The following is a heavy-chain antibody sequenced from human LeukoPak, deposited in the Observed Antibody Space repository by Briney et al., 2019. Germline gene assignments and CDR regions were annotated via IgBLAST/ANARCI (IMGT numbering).Heavy chain of an antibody. D-gene: IGHD2-2*01. Sequence: PGRSLRLSCAASGFTCSNCAMHWVRQAPGKGPKWVTVISYDGSNKYYADSVKGRFTISRDNSKNTLYLQVNSLRAEDTAVYYCARDRCSSTSCYPYPIPDYWGQGTLVTVSS. V-gene: IGHV3-30-3*01. CDR3: ARDRCSSTSCYPYPIPDY. CDR2: ISYDGSNK. CDR1: GFTCSNCA. J-gene: IGHJ4*02.